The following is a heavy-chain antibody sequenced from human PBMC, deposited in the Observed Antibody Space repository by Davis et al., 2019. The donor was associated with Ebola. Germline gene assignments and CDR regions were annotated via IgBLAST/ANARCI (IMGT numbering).Heavy chain of an antibody. J-gene: IGHJ4*02. V-gene: IGHV3-15*07. CDR3: TTDIAIVVAARGAYDY. D-gene: IGHD2-15*01. Sequence: PGGSLRLSCAASSLTFSDVWMNWVRQTPGKGLEWVGRTKRKTEGDSTDYAAPVKGRFTISRDDSKNTLYLQMNSLKSEDTAVYYCTTDIAIVVAARGAYDYWGQGTLVTVSS. CDR2: TKRKTEGDST. CDR1: SLTFSDVW.